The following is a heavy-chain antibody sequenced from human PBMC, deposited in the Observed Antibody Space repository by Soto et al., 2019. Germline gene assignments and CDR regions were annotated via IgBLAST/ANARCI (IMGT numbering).Heavy chain of an antibody. V-gene: IGHV3-33*01. D-gene: IGHD2-15*01. CDR3: ARDASKDCLAGSGGTCYLDY. Sequence: GSLRLSCAASGFTFSSYGMHWVRQAPGKGLEWVAVIWYDGSNKYYADSVKGRFTISRDNSKKTLYLQMNSLRAEDTAVYYCARDASKDCLAGSGGTCYLDYWGQGT. CDR1: GFTFSSYG. J-gene: IGHJ4*02. CDR2: IWYDGSNK.